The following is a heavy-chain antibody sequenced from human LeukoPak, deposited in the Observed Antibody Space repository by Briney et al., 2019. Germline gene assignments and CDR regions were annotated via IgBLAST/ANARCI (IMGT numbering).Heavy chain of an antibody. Sequence: GASVKVSCKASGYTFTGYYMHWVRQAPGQGLEWMGWINPNSGDTNYAQKLQGRVTMTTDTSTSTAYMELRSLRSDDTAVYYCARVDPGSGWYGDYWGQGTLVTVSS. CDR2: INPNSGDT. CDR1: GYTFTGYY. D-gene: IGHD6-19*01. J-gene: IGHJ4*02. V-gene: IGHV1-2*02. CDR3: ARVDPGSGWYGDY.